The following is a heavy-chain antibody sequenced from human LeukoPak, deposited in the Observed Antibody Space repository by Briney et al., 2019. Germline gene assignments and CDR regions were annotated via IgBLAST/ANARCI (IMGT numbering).Heavy chain of an antibody. D-gene: IGHD2-2*01. V-gene: IGHV3-53*01. J-gene: IGHJ3*02. CDR2: IYSGGST. CDR1: GFTFSSYA. Sequence: QSGGSLRLSRSASGFTFSSYAMHWVRQAPGKGLEWVSVIYSGGSTYYADSVKGRFTISRDNSKNTLYLQMNSLRAEDTAVYYCASGLGYCSSTSCYDHAFDIWGQGTMVTVSS. CDR3: ASGLGYCSSTSCYDHAFDI.